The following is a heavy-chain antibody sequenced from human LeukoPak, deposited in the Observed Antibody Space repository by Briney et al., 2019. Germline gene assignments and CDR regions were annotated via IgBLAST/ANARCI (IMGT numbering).Heavy chain of an antibody. J-gene: IGHJ4*02. D-gene: IGHD5-24*01. Sequence: GGSLRLSCAASGFTFSSYDMHWVRQAPGKGLEWVTFIRHDGSNKYYADSVKGRFTISRDNSKNTLSLQMNGLRAEDTAIYYCANGPTKDGYHYYFDYWGQGTLVTVSS. CDR2: IRHDGSNK. V-gene: IGHV3-30*02. CDR1: GFTFSSYD. CDR3: ANGPTKDGYHYYFDY.